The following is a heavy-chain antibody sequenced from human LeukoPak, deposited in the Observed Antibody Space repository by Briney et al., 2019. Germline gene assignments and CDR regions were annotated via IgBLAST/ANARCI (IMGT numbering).Heavy chain of an antibody. Sequence: GGSLRLSCAASGFIVSSCYMYWVRQAPGKGLEWVSFIHRDDKTYYADSVKGRFTMSRDNSRNTLFLQMNSLGADDTAVYYCAREVIGIPFYFDYWGQGILVTVSS. CDR2: IHRDDKT. D-gene: IGHD1-14*01. CDR3: AREVIGIPFYFDY. J-gene: IGHJ4*02. CDR1: GFIVSSCY. V-gene: IGHV3-53*01.